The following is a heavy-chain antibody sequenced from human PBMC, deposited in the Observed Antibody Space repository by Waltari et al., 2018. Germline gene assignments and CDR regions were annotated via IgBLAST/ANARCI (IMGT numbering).Heavy chain of an antibody. CDR3: AGDFWTPRGC. J-gene: IGHJ4*01. CDR2: IHFDGSAE. V-gene: IGHV3-30*02. D-gene: IGHD3-3*01. Sequence: MHWVRQAPGKGLEWLAFIHFDGSAENYADSVKGRFIISRDPSKNTLYLQMNSLRAEDTAVYYCAGDFWTPRGCWGQEPWSRSPQ.